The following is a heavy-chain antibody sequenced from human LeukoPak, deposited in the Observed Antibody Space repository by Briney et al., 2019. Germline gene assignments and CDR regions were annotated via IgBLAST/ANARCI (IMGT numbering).Heavy chain of an antibody. CDR2: ISYDGSNK. CDR1: GFTFSSYG. Sequence: PGRSLRLSCAASGFTFSSYGMHWVRQAPGKGLEWVAVISYDGSNKYYADSVKGRFTISRDNSKNTLYLQMNSLRAEDTAVYYCAKGGRDYDFWSGYHPASMDVWGQGTTVTVSS. D-gene: IGHD3-3*01. J-gene: IGHJ6*02. V-gene: IGHV3-30*18. CDR3: AKGGRDYDFWSGYHPASMDV.